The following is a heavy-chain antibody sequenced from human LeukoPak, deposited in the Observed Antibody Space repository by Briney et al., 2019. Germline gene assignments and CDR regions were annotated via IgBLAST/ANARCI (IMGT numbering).Heavy chain of an antibody. J-gene: IGHJ5*02. CDR1: GYTFTTYA. V-gene: IGHV1-3*01. CDR2: INAGNGDT. D-gene: IGHD2/OR15-2a*01. Sequence: GASVTVSCKASGYTFTTYALHWVRQAPGQRLEWMGWINAGNGDTKYSQKFQGRVTITRDTSASTGYMGPSSLRSEDPAVYYCASQILNWFDPWGQGTLVTVSS. CDR3: ASQILNWFDP.